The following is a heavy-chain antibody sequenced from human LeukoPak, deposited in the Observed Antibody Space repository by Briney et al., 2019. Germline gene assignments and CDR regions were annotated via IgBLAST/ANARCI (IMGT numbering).Heavy chain of an antibody. CDR2: IYYIGST. D-gene: IGHD6-13*01. Sequence: SETLSLTCIVSGGSISSGGYSWAWIRQPPGKGLEWITNIYYIGSTNYNPSLRSRVTVSVDTSKNQISLELRSVTAADTAVYYCARHVHGSSWFDYWGQGTLVTVSS. V-gene: IGHV4-39*01. CDR1: GGSISSGGYS. J-gene: IGHJ4*02. CDR3: ARHVHGSSWFDY.